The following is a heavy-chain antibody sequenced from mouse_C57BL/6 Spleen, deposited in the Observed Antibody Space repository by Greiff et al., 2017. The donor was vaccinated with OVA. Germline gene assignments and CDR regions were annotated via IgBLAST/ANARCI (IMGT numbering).Heavy chain of an antibody. V-gene: IGHV1-82*01. Sequence: VQLQQSGPELVKPGASVKISCKASGYAFSSSWMNWVKQRPGKGLEWIGRIYPGDGDTNYNGKFKGKATLTADKSSSTAYMQLSSLTSEDSAVYFCARGGDYANYYAMDYWGQGTSVTVSS. CDR2: IYPGDGDT. J-gene: IGHJ4*01. D-gene: IGHD2-4*01. CDR3: ARGGDYANYYAMDY. CDR1: GYAFSSSW.